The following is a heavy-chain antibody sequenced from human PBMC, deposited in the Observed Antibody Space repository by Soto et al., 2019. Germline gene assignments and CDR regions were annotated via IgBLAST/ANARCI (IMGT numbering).Heavy chain of an antibody. V-gene: IGHV3-21*01. J-gene: IGHJ4*02. CDR2: ISSSSSYI. CDR1: GFTFSSYS. Sequence: RLSCAASGFTFSSYSMNWVRQAPGKGLEWVSSISSSSSYIYYADSVKGRFTISRDNAKSSLYLQMNSLRAEDTAVYYCATYYYDSSGYYYKEWAFDYWGQGTLVTVSS. CDR3: ATYYYDSSGYYYKEWAFDY. D-gene: IGHD3-22*01.